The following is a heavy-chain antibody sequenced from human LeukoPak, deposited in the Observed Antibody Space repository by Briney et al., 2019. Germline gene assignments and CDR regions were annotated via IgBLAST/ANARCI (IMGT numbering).Heavy chain of an antibody. CDR2: VSYTGST. J-gene: IGHJ6*03. CDR1: GGSISSYY. Sequence: SETLSLTCTVSGGSISSYYWSWIRQPPGKGLEWIGYVSYTGSTNFNPSLKSRVTISVDTSKNQFSLKLSSVTSADTAVYYCTRSGSGGYYYMDVWGKGTTVTVSS. CDR3: TRSGSGGYYYMDV. V-gene: IGHV4-59*01. D-gene: IGHD3-10*01.